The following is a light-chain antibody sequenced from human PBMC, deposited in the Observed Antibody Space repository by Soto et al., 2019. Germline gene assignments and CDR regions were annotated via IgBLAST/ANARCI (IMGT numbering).Light chain of an antibody. CDR1: NSDVGAYNY. J-gene: IGLJ1*01. CDR2: EVT. CDR3: SSYAGSSNV. Sequence: QSALTQPASVSGSPGQSITISCTGTNSDVGAYNYVSWYQHHPGKAPKLLIYEVTNRPSGISNRFSGSKSGNTASLTISGLQPEDEANYYCSSYAGSSNVFGTGTKLTVL. V-gene: IGLV2-14*01.